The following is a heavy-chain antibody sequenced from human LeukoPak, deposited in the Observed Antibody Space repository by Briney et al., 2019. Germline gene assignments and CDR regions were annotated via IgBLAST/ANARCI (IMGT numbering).Heavy chain of an antibody. CDR3: ARGHDC. V-gene: IGHV3-48*01. J-gene: IGHJ4*02. Sequence: GGSLRLSCAASGFTFSSYSMNWVRQAPGKGLEWVSYISGSSSTIYYADSVKGRFTISRDNAKNSLYLQMNSLRAEDTAVYYCARGHDCWGQGTLVIVSS. CDR1: GFTFSSYS. CDR2: ISGSSSTI.